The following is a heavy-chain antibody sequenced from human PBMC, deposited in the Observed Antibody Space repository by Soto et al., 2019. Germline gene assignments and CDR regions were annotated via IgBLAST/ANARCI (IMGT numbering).Heavy chain of an antibody. D-gene: IGHD3-3*01. V-gene: IGHV3-66*01. CDR2: IYSGGST. Sequence: PGGSLRLSCAASGFTVSSNYMSWVRQAPGKGLEWVSVIYSGGSTYYADSVKGRFTISRDNSKNTLYLQMNSLRAEDTAVYYCARTQYYDFWSGYYYWFDPWGQGTLVTVSS. CDR1: GFTVSSNY. CDR3: ARTQYYDFWSGYYYWFDP. J-gene: IGHJ5*02.